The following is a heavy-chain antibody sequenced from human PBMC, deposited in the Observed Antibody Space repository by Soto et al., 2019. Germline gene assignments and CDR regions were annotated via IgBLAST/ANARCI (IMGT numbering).Heavy chain of an antibody. J-gene: IGHJ4*02. CDR3: ARPGGSGWFYFDS. V-gene: IGHV1-3*01. Sequence: ASVKVSCKASGYTFTGYAMHWVRQAPGQRLEWMGWINAGKGNTKYSHKFQGRVTITRDTSASTAFIELSSLRSEDTAVYYCARPGGSGWFYFDSWGQGSQVTVSS. CDR1: GYTFTGYA. CDR2: INAGKGNT. D-gene: IGHD6-13*01.